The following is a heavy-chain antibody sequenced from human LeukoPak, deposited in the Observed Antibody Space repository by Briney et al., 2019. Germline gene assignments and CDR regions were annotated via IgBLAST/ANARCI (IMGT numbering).Heavy chain of an antibody. D-gene: IGHD6-13*01. CDR2: ISYDGSNK. CDR1: GFIFSSYS. J-gene: IGHJ4*02. Sequence: GGSLRLSGAASGFIFSSYSMSWVRQAPGKGLEWVAVISYDGSNKYYADSVKGRFTISRDNSKNTLYLQMNSLRAEDTAVYYCASSLSSSWVYWGQGTLVTVSS. V-gene: IGHV3-30-3*01. CDR3: ASSLSSSWVY.